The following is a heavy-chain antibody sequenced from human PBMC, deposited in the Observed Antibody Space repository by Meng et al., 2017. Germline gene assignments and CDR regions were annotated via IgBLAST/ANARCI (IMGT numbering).Heavy chain of an antibody. Sequence: QLQLKESGPGPVKPSWPLSLTCSVAGDSISSSSDYWGWIRQPPGKGLEWIGSIYYSGSTYYNPSLKSRVTISVDTSKNQFSLKLSSVTAADTAVYYCARRDYFDYWGQGTLVTVSS. CDR1: GDSISSSSDY. V-gene: IGHV4-39*01. CDR3: ARRDYFDY. CDR2: IYYSGST. J-gene: IGHJ4*02.